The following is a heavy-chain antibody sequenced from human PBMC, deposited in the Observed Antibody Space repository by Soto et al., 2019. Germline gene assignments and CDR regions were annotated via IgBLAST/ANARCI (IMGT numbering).Heavy chain of an antibody. D-gene: IGHD6-13*01. CDR2: ISSSGSTI. CDR3: ARPSSSWYVGYYMDV. J-gene: IGHJ6*03. Sequence: GGSLRLSCAASGFTFSDYYMSWIRQAPGKGLEWVSYISSSGSTIYYADSVKGRFTISRDNAKNSLYLQMNSLRAEDTAVYYCARPSSSWYVGYYMDVWGKGTTVTVSS. CDR1: GFTFSDYY. V-gene: IGHV3-11*01.